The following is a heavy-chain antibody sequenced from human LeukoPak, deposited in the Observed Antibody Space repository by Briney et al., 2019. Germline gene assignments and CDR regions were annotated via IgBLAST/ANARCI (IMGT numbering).Heavy chain of an antibody. D-gene: IGHD2-2*01. CDR3: ARSDCSSTSCVSGIFWFDP. J-gene: IGHJ5*02. V-gene: IGHV4-59*01. CDR2: IYYSGST. Sequence: PSETLSLTCTASGVSISSYYWSWIRQPPGKGLEWIGYIYYSGSTNYNPSLKSRVTISVDTSKNQFSLKLSSVTAADTAVYYCARSDCSSTSCVSGIFWFDPWGQGTLVTVST. CDR1: GVSISSYY.